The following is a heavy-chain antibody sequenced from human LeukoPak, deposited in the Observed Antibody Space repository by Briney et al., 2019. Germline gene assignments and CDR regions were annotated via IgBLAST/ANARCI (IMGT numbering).Heavy chain of an antibody. Sequence: GGSLRLSCEGSAFIFSGHWMNWVRQTPGKGLEWVASIKEDGSERQYVDSVKGRFSISRDNTKGSLFLQLNSLRAEDTAVYYCAKVDDYDYVWGSYDYWGQGTLVTVSS. J-gene: IGHJ4*02. CDR2: IKEDGSER. CDR1: AFIFSGHW. V-gene: IGHV3-7*03. CDR3: AKVDDYDYVWGSYDY. D-gene: IGHD3-16*01.